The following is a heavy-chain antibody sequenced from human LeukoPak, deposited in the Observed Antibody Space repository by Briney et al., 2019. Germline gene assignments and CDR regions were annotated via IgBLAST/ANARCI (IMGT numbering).Heavy chain of an antibody. CDR1: GFTFSSYS. D-gene: IGHD3-22*01. J-gene: IGHJ4*02. CDR3: ANIPPQKNMYYYDSSGYYRVY. V-gene: IGHV3-23*01. CDR2: ISGSGGST. Sequence: GGSLRLSCAASGFTFSSYSMNWVRQAPGKGLEWVSAISGSGGSTYYADSVKGRFTISRDNSKNTLYLQMNSLRAEDTAVYYCANIPPQKNMYYYDSSGYYRVYWGQGTLVSVSS.